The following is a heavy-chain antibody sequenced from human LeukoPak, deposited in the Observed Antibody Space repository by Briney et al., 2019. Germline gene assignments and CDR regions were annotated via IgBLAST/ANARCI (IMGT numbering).Heavy chain of an antibody. J-gene: IGHJ4*02. Sequence: SETLSLTCTVSGGSISSSSYYWGWIRQPPGKGLEWIGSIYYSGSTYYNPSLKSRVTISVDTSKNQFSLKLSSVTAGDTAVYYCARVTGFDYWGQGTLVTVSS. V-gene: IGHV4-39*01. CDR2: IYYSGST. CDR1: GGSISSSSYY. D-gene: IGHD2-21*02. CDR3: ARVTGFDY.